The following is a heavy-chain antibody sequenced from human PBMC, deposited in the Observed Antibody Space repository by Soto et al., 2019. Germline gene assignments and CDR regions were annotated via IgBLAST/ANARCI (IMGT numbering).Heavy chain of an antibody. CDR3: ARTLAYYYVDV. Sequence: PSETLSLTCTVSGGSISSYYWSWIRQPPGKGLEWIGYIYYSGSTNYNPSLKSRVTISVDTSKNQFSLKLSSVTAADTAVYYCARTLAYYYVDVWGKGTTVTVSS. J-gene: IGHJ6*03. D-gene: IGHD3-3*02. V-gene: IGHV4-59*08. CDR2: IYYSGST. CDR1: GGSISSYY.